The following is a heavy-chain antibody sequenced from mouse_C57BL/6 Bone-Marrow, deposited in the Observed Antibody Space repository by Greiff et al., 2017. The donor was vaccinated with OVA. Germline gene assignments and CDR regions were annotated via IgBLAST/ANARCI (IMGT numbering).Heavy chain of an antibody. CDR1: GFTFSSYA. D-gene: IGHD5-1*01. J-gene: IGHJ2*01. Sequence: EVQLVESGGGLVKPGGSLKLSCAASGFTFSSYAMSWVRQTPEKRLEWVATISDGGSYTYYPDNVKGRFTISRDNAKNNLYLQMSHLKSEDTAMYYCARDGSNYFDDWGQGTTLTVSS. V-gene: IGHV5-4*01. CDR2: ISDGGSYT. CDR3: ARDGSNYFDD.